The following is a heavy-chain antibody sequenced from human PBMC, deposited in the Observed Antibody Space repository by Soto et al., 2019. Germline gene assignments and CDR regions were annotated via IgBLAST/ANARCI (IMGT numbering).Heavy chain of an antibody. CDR3: ARGARI. CDR1: RFTFSGYW. CDR2: IKEDGSEK. V-gene: IGHV3-7*01. J-gene: IGHJ3*02. Sequence: PGGSLRLSCADSRFTFSGYWMYWVRQAPGKGLYWVANIKEDGSEKNYVDSVRGRFTISRDNAKNSLYLQMNSLRAEDTAVYYCARGARIWGKGKMVTVSS.